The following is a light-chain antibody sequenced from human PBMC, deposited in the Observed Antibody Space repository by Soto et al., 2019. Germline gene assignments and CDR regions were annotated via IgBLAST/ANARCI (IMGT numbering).Light chain of an antibody. V-gene: IGKV3-20*01. CDR1: EAISSNC. Sequence: EIVLTQSPGTLSLSPGERATLSCRASEAISSNCLVWYQVKSGRAPRVLIHSASIRATDIPVKCSGGGSGTDFSLTISRLQREDFAVYYCQQCGSPPFTFGPGTKVDIK. CDR3: QQCGSPPFT. J-gene: IGKJ3*01. CDR2: SAS.